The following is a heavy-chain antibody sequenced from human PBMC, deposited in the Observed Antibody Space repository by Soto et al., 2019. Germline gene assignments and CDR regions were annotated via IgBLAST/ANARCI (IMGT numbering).Heavy chain of an antibody. D-gene: IGHD2-2*01. CDR1: GFTFSSYA. V-gene: IGHV3-30-3*01. CDR2: ISYDGSNK. J-gene: IGHJ6*02. Sequence: GSLRLSCAASGFTFSSYAMHWVRQAPGKGLEWVAVISYDGSNKYYADSVKGRFTISRDNSKNTLYLQMNSLRAEDTAVYYCARVGELDCSSTSCYYYYYYGMDVWGQGTTVTVSS. CDR3: ARVGELDCSSTSCYYYYYYGMDV.